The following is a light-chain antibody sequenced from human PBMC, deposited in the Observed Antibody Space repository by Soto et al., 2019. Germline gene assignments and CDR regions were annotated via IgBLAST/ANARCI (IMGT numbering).Light chain of an antibody. V-gene: IGKV3-11*01. CDR2: DAS. J-gene: IGKJ2*01. CDR3: QQRSNWPPLYT. Sequence: EIVLTQSPATLSLSPGERVTLSCRASQSVSSSLAWYQQKPGQAPRLLIYDASNRATGIPARFSGSGSGTDFTLTISSLEPEDFAVYYCQQRSNWPPLYTFGQGTKLEIK. CDR1: QSVSSS.